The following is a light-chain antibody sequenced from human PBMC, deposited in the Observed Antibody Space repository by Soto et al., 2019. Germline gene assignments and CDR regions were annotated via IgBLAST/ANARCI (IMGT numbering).Light chain of an antibody. J-gene: IGKJ1*01. Sequence: DSQMTQSPSSLSASEGDRVTSTCRASATIRSYLNWYQERPGEATKLLIHSATTLEGGVPSRFGGSGSGRDSTLTVSSLQPEDCATYYCRPGVNTPPTFGRGTKVVI. CDR3: RPGVNTPPT. CDR2: SAT. V-gene: IGKV1-39*01. CDR1: ATIRSY.